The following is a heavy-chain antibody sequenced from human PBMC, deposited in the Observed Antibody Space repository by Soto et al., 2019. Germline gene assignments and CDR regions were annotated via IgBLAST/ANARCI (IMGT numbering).Heavy chain of an antibody. D-gene: IGHD2-2*01. CDR3: ARHEAYCGRTSCYQSYFHP. V-gene: IGHV4-31*03. CDR2: IFFSGST. CDR1: GGSITRGGYN. J-gene: IGHJ5*02. Sequence: SETLSLTCTVSGGSITRGGYNWSWIRQPQGRGLEWIGNIFFSGSTDYNPSLMSRATMSMDTSKNQFSLRVTSVTAADTAVYYCARHEAYCGRTSCYQSYFHPWGQGTQVTVSS.